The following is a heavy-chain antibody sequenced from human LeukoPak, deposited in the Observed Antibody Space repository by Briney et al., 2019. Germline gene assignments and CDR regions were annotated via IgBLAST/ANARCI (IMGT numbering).Heavy chain of an antibody. J-gene: IGHJ4*02. CDR2: IYPGDSDT. Sequence: KVSCKASGYTFTGYYMHWVRQAPGQGLEWMGIIYPGDSDTRYSPSFQGQVTISADKSISTAYLQWSSLKASDTAMYYCARVMRYQLSDYWGQGTLVTVSS. V-gene: IGHV5-51*01. D-gene: IGHD2-2*01. CDR1: GYTFTGYY. CDR3: ARVMRYQLSDY.